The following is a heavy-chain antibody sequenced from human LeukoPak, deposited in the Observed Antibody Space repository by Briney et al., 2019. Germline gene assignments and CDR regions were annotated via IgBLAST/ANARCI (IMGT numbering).Heavy chain of an antibody. CDR1: GGSFSGYY. J-gene: IGHJ5*02. D-gene: IGHD6-13*01. CDR2: INHSGST. Sequence: SETLSLTCAVYGGSFSGYYWSWIRQPPGKGLEWIGEINHSGSTNYNPSLKSRVTISVDTSKNQFSLKLSSVTAADTAVYYRARGLRIAAAPPNVWCDPWGQGTLVTVSS. V-gene: IGHV4-34*01. CDR3: ARGLRIAAAPPNVWCDP.